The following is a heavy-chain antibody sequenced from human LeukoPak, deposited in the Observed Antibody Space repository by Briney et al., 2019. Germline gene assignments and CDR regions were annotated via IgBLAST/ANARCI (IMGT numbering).Heavy chain of an antibody. D-gene: IGHD3-22*01. CDR2: ISSSGSTI. CDR3: ARGPAASGYYDSRGRNGYFDY. Sequence: GGSLRLSCSASGFTFSSYEMTWVRQAPGKGLEWVSYISSSGSTIYYADSVKGRFTISRDNAKNSLYLQMNSLRAEDTAVYYCARGPAASGYYDSRGRNGYFDYWGQGTLVTVSS. CDR1: GFTFSSYE. J-gene: IGHJ4*02. V-gene: IGHV3-48*03.